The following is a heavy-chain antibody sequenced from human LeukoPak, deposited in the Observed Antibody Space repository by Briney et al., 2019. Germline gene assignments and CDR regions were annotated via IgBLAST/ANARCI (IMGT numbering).Heavy chain of an antibody. Sequence: ASVKVSCKASGYTFTGYYMHWVLQAPGQGLEWMGWINPNSGGTNYAQKFQGRVTMTRDTSISTAYMELSRLRSDDTAVYYCARDGGYCSSTSCYRSWFDPWGQGTLVTVSS. J-gene: IGHJ5*02. CDR1: GYTFTGYY. V-gene: IGHV1-2*02. CDR3: ARDGGYCSSTSCYRSWFDP. CDR2: INPNSGGT. D-gene: IGHD2-2*01.